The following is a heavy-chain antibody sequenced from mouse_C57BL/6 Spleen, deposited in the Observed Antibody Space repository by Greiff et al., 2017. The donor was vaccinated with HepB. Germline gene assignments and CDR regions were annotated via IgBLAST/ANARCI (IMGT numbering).Heavy chain of an antibody. J-gene: IGHJ4*01. CDR3: ARGEDYDEGMDY. CDR1: GYTFTSYW. CDR2: IDPSDSET. V-gene: IGHV1-52*01. D-gene: IGHD2-4*01. Sequence: QVQLQQPGAELVRPGSSVKLSCKASGYTFTSYWMHWVKQRPIQGLEWIGNIDPSDSETHYNQKFKDKATLTVDKSSSTAYVQLSSLTSEDSAVYYCARGEDYDEGMDYWGQGTSVTVSS.